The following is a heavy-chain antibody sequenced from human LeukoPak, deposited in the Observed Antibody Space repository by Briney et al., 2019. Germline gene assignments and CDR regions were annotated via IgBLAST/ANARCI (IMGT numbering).Heavy chain of an antibody. V-gene: IGHV4-38-2*01. CDR3: AIFHSSGWYYFDY. D-gene: IGHD6-19*01. CDR2: IYHSGSP. Sequence: SETLSLTCAVSGYSISSASYWGWIRPPPGKGLEWIGNIYHSGSPYYNPSLKSRVTISVDTSKNQFSLKLSSVTAADTAVYYCAIFHSSGWYYFDYWGQGTLVTVSS. J-gene: IGHJ4*02. CDR1: GYSISSASY.